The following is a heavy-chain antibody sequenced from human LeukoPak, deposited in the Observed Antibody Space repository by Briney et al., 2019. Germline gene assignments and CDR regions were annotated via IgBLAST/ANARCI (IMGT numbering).Heavy chain of an antibody. V-gene: IGHV3-15*01. J-gene: IGHJ4*02. CDR1: GFTFTNAW. D-gene: IGHD3-22*01. CDR2: IKSASDGGKT. Sequence: GGSLRLSCTASGFTFTNAWMTWVRQAPGKGLVWVGRIKSASDGGKTAYAAPVNGRFTISRDDSIYTLYLQMDSLNSEDSAVYYCTTEYYYDSSGSLFYFDYWGQGSLVTVSS. CDR3: TTEYYYDSSGSLFYFDY.